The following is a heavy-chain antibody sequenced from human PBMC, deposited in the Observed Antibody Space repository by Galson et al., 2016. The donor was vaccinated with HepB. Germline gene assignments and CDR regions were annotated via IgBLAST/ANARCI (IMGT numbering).Heavy chain of an antibody. CDR1: GDSVSNNSAA. V-gene: IGHV6-1*01. D-gene: IGHD3-9*01. Sequence: CAISGDSVSNNSAAWNWIRQSPSRGLEWLGRTYSRSTWYYNYAESVKSRITITADTSQNHFSLQLNSVTPEDTAVYYCASAPFHWLLNFPLDVWGQGTTVTVSS. J-gene: IGHJ6*02. CDR3: ASAPFHWLLNFPLDV. CDR2: TYSRSTWYY.